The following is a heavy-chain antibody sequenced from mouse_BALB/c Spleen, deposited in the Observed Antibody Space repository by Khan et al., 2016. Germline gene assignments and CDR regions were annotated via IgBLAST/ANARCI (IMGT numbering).Heavy chain of an antibody. CDR2: IRTKRDNFAT. V-gene: IGHV10-1*02. D-gene: IGHD2-4*01. CDR3: VRPPVDHDPAWFAY. J-gene: IGHJ3*01. CDR1: GFTFSTYA. Sequence: EVQLVESGGGLVQPEGSLKLSCAASGFTFSTYAMNWVRQTPGKGLEWVARIRTKRDNFATSYDDSLKDRITIYRDDSRGMVYLQMNNLKNEDTALYFCVRPPVDHDPAWFAYWGLGTLVTVSP.